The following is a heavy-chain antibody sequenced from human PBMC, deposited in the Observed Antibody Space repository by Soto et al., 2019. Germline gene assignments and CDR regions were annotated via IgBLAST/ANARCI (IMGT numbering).Heavy chain of an antibody. CDR3: AKRRGFGEADY. D-gene: IGHD3-10*01. V-gene: IGHV3-48*03. J-gene: IGHJ4*02. Sequence: GGSLRLSCAASGFTFSSYEMNWVRQAPGKGLEWVSYISSSGSTIYYADSVKGRFTISRDNAKNSLYLQMNSLRAEDTAVYYCAKRRGFGEADYWGQGTLVTVYS. CDR2: ISSSGSTI. CDR1: GFTFSSYE.